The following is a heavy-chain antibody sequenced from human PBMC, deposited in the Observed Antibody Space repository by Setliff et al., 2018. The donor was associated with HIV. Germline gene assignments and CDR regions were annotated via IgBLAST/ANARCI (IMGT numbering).Heavy chain of an antibody. D-gene: IGHD2-2*01. V-gene: IGHV3-48*01. Sequence: GGSLRLSCAASGFTFSSYSMNWVRQAPGKGLEWVSYITSSSRTIYYADSVKGRFTISRDNSKNTLYLQMNSLRADGTAVYYCAKGGSQLPARFYFYMDVWGKGTTVTVS. J-gene: IGHJ6*03. CDR3: AKGGSQLPARFYFYMDV. CDR2: ITSSSRTI. CDR1: GFTFSSYS.